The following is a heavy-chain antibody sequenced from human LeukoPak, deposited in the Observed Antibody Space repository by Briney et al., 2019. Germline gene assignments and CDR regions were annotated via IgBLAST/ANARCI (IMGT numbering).Heavy chain of an antibody. Sequence: GGSLRLSCVGSGFTFSSYWMTWVRQAPGKGLEWVANINEDGSEKFYVDSVKGRFTISRDNAKKSVYLQMDSLIVEDTGLYYCARDQGAAGDYWGQGTLVTVSS. CDR1: GFTFSSYW. CDR2: INEDGSEK. CDR3: ARDQGAAGDY. V-gene: IGHV3-7*01. D-gene: IGHD6-13*01. J-gene: IGHJ4*02.